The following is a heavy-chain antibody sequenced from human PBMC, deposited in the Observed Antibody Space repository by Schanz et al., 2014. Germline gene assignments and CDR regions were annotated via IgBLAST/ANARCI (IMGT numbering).Heavy chain of an antibody. CDR1: GYTFSDYY. Sequence: QVQLVQSGAEVKKPGASVKVSCKASGYTFSDYYIHWVRQAPGQGLEWMGWINPNTGGTNFAQKFQGWVTVTRDTSISTVYMELSRVTYEDTAVYYCARGGGPEDVFDIWGEGTSLTVSS. D-gene: IGHD5-12*01. CDR3: ARGGGPEDVFDI. CDR2: INPNTGGT. V-gene: IGHV1-2*04. J-gene: IGHJ3*02.